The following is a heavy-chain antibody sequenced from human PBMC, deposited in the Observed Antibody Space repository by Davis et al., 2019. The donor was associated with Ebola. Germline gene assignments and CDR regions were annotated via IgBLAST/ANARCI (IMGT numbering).Heavy chain of an antibody. CDR1: GYTFTSYG. J-gene: IGHJ4*02. CDR2: ISGFNTNT. V-gene: IGHV1-18*04. CDR3: PRAPNYDVLTGTSSYYFDY. Sequence: ASVKVSCKSSGYTFTSYGLVWVRQAPGLGLEWMGWISGFNTNTNFAQKFQGRVTVSKDTSTNTAYMDLRSLTSDDTAIYYCPRAPNYDVLTGTSSYYFDYWGQGTLVTVSS. D-gene: IGHD3-9*01.